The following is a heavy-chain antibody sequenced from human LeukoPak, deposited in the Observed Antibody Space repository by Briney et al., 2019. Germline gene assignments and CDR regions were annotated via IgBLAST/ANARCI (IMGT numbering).Heavy chain of an antibody. J-gene: IGHJ4*02. Sequence: GESLRLSCAASGFNFTNAWVSWVRQAPGKGLEWLGRIKSKADGGTTENAAPVKDRFAISRDDSKNTLYLQMNSLKTEDTAVYYCTDPPTSLWGQGILVTVSS. CDR3: TDPPTSL. V-gene: IGHV3-15*01. CDR1: GFNFTNAW. D-gene: IGHD5-12*01. CDR2: IKSKADGGTT.